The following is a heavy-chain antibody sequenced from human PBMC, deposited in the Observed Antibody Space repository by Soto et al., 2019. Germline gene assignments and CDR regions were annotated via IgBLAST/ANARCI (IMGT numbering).Heavy chain of an antibody. CDR2: IYYSGNT. J-gene: IGHJ5*02. V-gene: IGHV4-61*08. D-gene: IGHD5-18*01. CDR1: GGPVSTGDYY. CDR3: ARIPVDTSMIYWLDP. Sequence: PSETLSLTCTVSGGPVSTGDYYWSCIRQPPGKGLEWIGYIYYSGNTNYNPSLKSRVIISVDTSKNLFSLKLTSVTAADTAVYYCARIPVDTSMIYWLDPWGQGTLVTVSS.